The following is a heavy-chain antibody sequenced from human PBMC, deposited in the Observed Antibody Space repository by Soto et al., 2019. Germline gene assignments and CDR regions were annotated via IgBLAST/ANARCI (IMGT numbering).Heavy chain of an antibody. D-gene: IGHD5-12*01. CDR1: GVSISGGGFY. Sequence: SETLSLTCTVSGVSISGGGFYWHWIRQHPGKGLEWIGYIYFSGSTYYNPSLKSRVTISVDTSKNQFSLKLTSVTAADTAVYYCATGGKNIVPTYWGQGTLVTVSS. V-gene: IGHV4-31*03. CDR3: ATGGKNIVPTY. J-gene: IGHJ4*02. CDR2: IYFSGST.